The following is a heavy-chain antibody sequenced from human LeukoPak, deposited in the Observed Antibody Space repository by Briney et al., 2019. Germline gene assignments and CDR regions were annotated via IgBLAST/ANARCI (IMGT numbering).Heavy chain of an antibody. CDR1: GFTFSSYG. D-gene: IGHD6-13*01. Sequence: PGGSLRLSCAASGFTFSSYGMHWVRQAPGKGLEWVAFIRYDGSNKYYADSVKGRFTISRDNSKNALYLQMNSLRAEDTAVYYCAKDLRYGSSWSCFDCWGQGTLVTVSS. CDR3: AKDLRYGSSWSCFDC. V-gene: IGHV3-30*02. CDR2: IRYDGSNK. J-gene: IGHJ4*02.